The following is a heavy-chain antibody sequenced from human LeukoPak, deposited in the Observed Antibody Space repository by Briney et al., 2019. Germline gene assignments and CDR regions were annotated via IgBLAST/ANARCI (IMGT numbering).Heavy chain of an antibody. D-gene: IGHD6-19*01. J-gene: IGHJ4*02. CDR2: INPNSGGT. CDR1: GYTFTGYY. Sequence: ASVKVSCKASGYTFTGYYMHWVRQSPGQGLEGMGWINPNSGGTNYAQKFQGRVTMTRDTSISTAYMELSRLRSDDTAVYYCASKAGIAVAGLFDYWGQGTLVTVSS. V-gene: IGHV1-2*02. CDR3: ASKAGIAVAGLFDY.